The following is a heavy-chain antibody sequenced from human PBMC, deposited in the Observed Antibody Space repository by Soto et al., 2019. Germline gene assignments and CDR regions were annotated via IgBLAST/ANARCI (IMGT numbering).Heavy chain of an antibody. CDR3: AREGQELRD. V-gene: IGHV4-4*02. J-gene: IGHJ4*01. D-gene: IGHD6-13*01. Sequence: QVQLQESGPGLVKPSGTLSLTCAVSGASISSTNWWSWVRQFPGKGLEWIGEIFHDWRTNYNPSLKSRVTISVDKSKNHFSLELTSVTAADTAIYYCAREGQELRDWGHGTLVTVSS. CDR2: IFHDWRT. CDR1: GASISSTNW.